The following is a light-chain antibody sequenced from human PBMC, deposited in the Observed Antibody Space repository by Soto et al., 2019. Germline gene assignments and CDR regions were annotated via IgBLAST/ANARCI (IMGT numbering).Light chain of an antibody. CDR1: QSISNY. V-gene: IGKV1-39*01. CDR2: AAF. CDR3: QQSYSSPGWT. J-gene: IGKJ1*01. Sequence: DIQMTQSPSSLSASVGDRVTITCRASQSISNYLNWYQQKPGKAPKLLIYAAFSLQSGVPSRFSGSGSGTDFTLTISSLQPEDSATYLCQQSYSSPGWTFGQGTKVDIK.